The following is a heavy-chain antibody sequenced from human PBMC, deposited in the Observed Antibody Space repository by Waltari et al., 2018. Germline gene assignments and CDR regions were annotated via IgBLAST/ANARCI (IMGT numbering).Heavy chain of an antibody. J-gene: IGHJ4*02. Sequence: QVQLQESGPGLVKPSQTLSLTCTVSGGSISSGGYYWSLIRQHPGKGLEWIGYIYYSGSTYYNPSLKSRVTISVDTSKNQFSLKLSSVTAADTAVYYCARGYVGFWSGYDYWGQGTLVTVSS. CDR3: ARGYVGFWSGYDY. CDR1: GGSISSGGYY. D-gene: IGHD3-3*01. CDR2: IYYSGST. V-gene: IGHV4-31*03.